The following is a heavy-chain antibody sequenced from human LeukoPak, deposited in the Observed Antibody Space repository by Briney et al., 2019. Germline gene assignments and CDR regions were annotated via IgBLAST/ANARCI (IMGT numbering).Heavy chain of an antibody. J-gene: IGHJ1*01. D-gene: IGHD3-22*01. CDR2: ISSSSSYI. V-gene: IGHV3-21*01. Sequence: PWRSLRLSCAASGFSFSSYNMNWVRQAPGKGLEWVSSISSSSSYIYYADSVKGRFTISRDNAKNSLYLQMNSLRAEDTAVYCCARDPGYYDSSGYFPAYFHHWGQGTLVTVSS. CDR1: GFSFSSYN. CDR3: ARDPGYYDSSGYFPAYFHH.